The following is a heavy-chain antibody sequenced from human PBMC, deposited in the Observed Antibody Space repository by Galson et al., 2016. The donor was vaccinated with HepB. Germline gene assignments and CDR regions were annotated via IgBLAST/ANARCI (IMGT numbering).Heavy chain of an antibody. D-gene: IGHD3-16*01. Sequence: SETLSLTCSVSGFSITSHYYWSWIRQPPGRGLERIATIHHTGTTYYDSFLKSRFTISVDTSENQFSLKLNSVTAADTAVYFCARAKGGTPWYFDFWGQGILVTVSS. J-gene: IGHJ4*02. CDR2: IHHTGTT. CDR3: ARAKGGTPWYFDF. V-gene: IGHV4-38-2*02. CDR1: GFSITSHYY.